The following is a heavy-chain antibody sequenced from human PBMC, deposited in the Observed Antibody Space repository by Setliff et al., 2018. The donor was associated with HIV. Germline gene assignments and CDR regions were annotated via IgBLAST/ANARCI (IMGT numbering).Heavy chain of an antibody. J-gene: IGHJ4*02. V-gene: IGHV4-39*02. CDR2: VSYSGST. D-gene: IGHD2-2*01. CDR1: GDSISTGTYY. CDR3: ARDQEAYCSSSSCPYYFDW. Sequence: SETLSLTCSVSGDSISTGTYYWGWIRQPPGKGLEWIGSVSYSGSTLYNPSLKSRVTISVDTSKNHFSLNLSSATAEDTAVYYCARDQEAYCSSSSCPYYFDWWGQGTLVTVSS.